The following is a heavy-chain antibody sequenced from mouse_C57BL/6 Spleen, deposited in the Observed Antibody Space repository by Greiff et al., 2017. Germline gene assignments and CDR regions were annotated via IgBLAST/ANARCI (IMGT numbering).Heavy chain of an antibody. Sequence: VQLQQSGPGLVQPSQSLSITCTVSGFSLTSYGVHWVRQSPGKGLEWLGVIWSGGSTDYNAAFISRLCISKDNSKSKVFFKMNILQADDTAIYYCASKCLRPGGDYWYFEGRGTGTTVTVSS. J-gene: IGHJ1*03. CDR2: IWSGGST. CDR3: ASKCLRPGGDYWYFEG. V-gene: IGHV2-2*01. CDR1: GFSLTSYG. D-gene: IGHD1-1*01.